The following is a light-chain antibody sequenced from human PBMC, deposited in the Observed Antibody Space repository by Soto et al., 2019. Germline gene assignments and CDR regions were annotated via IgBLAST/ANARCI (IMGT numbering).Light chain of an antibody. CDR3: QTWGSGTVV. Sequence: QSVLTQSPSASASLGASVKLTCTLSSGHSSYAIAWHPQQPEKGPRYLMKLNSDGSHSKGDGITDRFSSSSSGAERYLTIAILQAEEEADYYCQTWGSGTVVFGGGTQLTVL. V-gene: IGLV4-69*01. J-gene: IGLJ2*01. CDR1: SGHSSYA. CDR2: LNSDGSH.